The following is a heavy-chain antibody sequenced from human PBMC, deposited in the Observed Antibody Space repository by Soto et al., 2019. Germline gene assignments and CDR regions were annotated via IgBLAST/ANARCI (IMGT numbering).Heavy chain of an antibody. V-gene: IGHV1-2*02. D-gene: IGHD3-10*02. CDR3: ARVVRGAYYNSPLDT. CDR2: INPYSGGA. Sequence: ASVKVSCKASGYTFTGYFMHWVRQAPGQGLEWMGWINPYSGGADYAQSFQGRVTMTRDTSISTVYMELSRLRFDDTAVYYCARVVRGAYYNSPLDTWGQGTVVTVSS. CDR1: GYTFTGYF. J-gene: IGHJ5*02.